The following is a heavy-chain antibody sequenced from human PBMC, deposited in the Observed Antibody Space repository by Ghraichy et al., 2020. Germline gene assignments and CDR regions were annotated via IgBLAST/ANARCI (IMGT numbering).Heavy chain of an antibody. Sequence: SQTLSLTCTVSGGSISSSSYYWGWIRQPPGKGLEWIGSIYYSGSTYYNPSLKSRVTISVDTSKNQFSLKLSSVTAADTAVYYCARLPFRFGVVSEQWGQGTLVTVSS. V-gene: IGHV4-39*01. CDR1: GGSISSSSYY. CDR3: ARLPFRFGVVSEQ. J-gene: IGHJ4*02. D-gene: IGHD3-3*01. CDR2: IYYSGST.